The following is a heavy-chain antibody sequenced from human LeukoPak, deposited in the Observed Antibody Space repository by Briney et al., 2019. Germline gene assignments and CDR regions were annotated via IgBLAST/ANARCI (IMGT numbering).Heavy chain of an antibody. CDR3: ARFGVVTNDAFDI. V-gene: IGHV1-2*02. CDR2: INPNSGVT. Sequence: ASVKVSCKASGYTFNGYYLHWVRQAPGQGLEWMGWINPNSGVTKFAQQFQGRVTMTWDTSVSTAYMELSRLTSDDTAMYYCARFGVVTNDAFDIWGQGTTVTISS. D-gene: IGHD3-3*01. CDR1: GYTFNGYY. J-gene: IGHJ3*02.